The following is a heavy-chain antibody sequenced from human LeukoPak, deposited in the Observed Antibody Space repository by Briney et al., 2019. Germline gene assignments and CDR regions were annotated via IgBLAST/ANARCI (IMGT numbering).Heavy chain of an antibody. CDR1: GGTFSSYT. CDR2: IIPILGIA. V-gene: IGHV1-69*02. D-gene: IGHD6-13*01. CDR3: ARGGSSSWSSDY. J-gene: IGHJ4*02. Sequence: SVKVSCKASGGTFSSYTISWVRQAPGQGLEWMGRIIPILGIANYAQKFQGRVTITADKSTSTAYMELSSLRSEDTAVYYCARGGSSSWSSDYWGQGTLVTVSS.